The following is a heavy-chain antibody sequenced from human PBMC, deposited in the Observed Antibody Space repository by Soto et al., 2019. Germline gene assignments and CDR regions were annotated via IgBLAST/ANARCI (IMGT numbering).Heavy chain of an antibody. CDR3: AAGLEDCSGGSCYCY. CDR2: IDPSDSYT. CDR1: GYSFTSYW. Sequence: EVQLVQSGAEVKKPRESLRISCKGSGYSFTSYWISWVRQMPGKGLEWMGRIDPSDSYTNYSPSFQGHVTISADKSISTAYLQWSSLKASDTAMYYCAAGLEDCSGGSCYCYWGQGTLVTVSS. V-gene: IGHV5-10-1*01. J-gene: IGHJ4*02. D-gene: IGHD2-15*01.